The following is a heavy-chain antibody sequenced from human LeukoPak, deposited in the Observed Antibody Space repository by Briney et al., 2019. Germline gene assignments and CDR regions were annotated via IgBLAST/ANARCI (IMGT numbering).Heavy chain of an antibody. Sequence: PSEPLSLTCTAAGGSISSYYWSWLRQPPGKGLEWIGYIYYSGSTNYNPSLKSRVTMSVDTSKNQFSLKLSSVTAADTAVYYCARAPTVTTPIDAFDIWAKGQWSPSLQ. CDR3: ARAPTVTTPIDAFDI. CDR2: IYYSGST. V-gene: IGHV4-59*12. CDR1: GGSISSYY. J-gene: IGHJ3*02. D-gene: IGHD4-11*01.